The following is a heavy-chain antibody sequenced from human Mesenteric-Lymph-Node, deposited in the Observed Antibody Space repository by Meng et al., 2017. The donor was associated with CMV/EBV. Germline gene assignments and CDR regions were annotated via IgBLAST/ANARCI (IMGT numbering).Heavy chain of an antibody. CDR3: AREGATNTFDI. CDR2: IIPMLRIA. CDR1: GYTFTSYG. V-gene: IGHV1-69*04. Sequence: SVKVSCKASGYTFTSYGISWVRQAPGQGLEWMGRIIPMLRIANYAQRLESRATITADTSSSTAYMELSSLTSEDTAMYYCAREGATNTFDIWGQGTMVTVSS. J-gene: IGHJ3*02. D-gene: IGHD5-12*01.